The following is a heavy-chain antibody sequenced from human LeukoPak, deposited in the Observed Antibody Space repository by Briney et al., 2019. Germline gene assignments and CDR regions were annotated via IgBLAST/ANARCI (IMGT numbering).Heavy chain of an antibody. CDR1: GGSFSGYY. Sequence: SETLSLTCAVYGGSFSGYYWSWIRQPPGKGLEWIGEINHSGSINYNPSLKSRVTISVDTSKNQFSLKLSSVTAADTAVYYCALYFDWLLIDYWAREPWSPSPQ. V-gene: IGHV4-34*01. CDR3: ALYFDWLLIDY. CDR2: INHSGSI. D-gene: IGHD3-9*01. J-gene: IGHJ4*02.